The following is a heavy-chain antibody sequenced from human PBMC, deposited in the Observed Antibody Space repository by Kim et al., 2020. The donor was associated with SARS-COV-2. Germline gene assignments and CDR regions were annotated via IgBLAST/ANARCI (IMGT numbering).Heavy chain of an antibody. CDR2: INHSGST. D-gene: IGHD6-19*01. J-gene: IGHJ3*02. V-gene: IGHV4-34*01. CDR3: ARGKKQWRAFDI. Sequence: SETLSLTCAVYGGSFSGYYWSWIRQPPGKGLEWIGEINHSGSTNYNPSLKSRVTISVDTSKNQFSLKLSSVTAADTAVYYCARGKKQWRAFDIWGQGTMV. CDR1: GGSFSGYY.